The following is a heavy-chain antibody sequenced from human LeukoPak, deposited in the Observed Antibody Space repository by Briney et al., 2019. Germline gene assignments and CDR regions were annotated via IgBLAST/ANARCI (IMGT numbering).Heavy chain of an antibody. CDR2: IRHDGSET. Sequence: GGSLRLSCAASGFPFSSYWMSWVRQAPGKGLEWVANIRHDGSETYYVDSLRGRFTISRDNAKNLLYLQMSSLRDEDTAVYYCVSFYETYWGRGTLVTVSS. J-gene: IGHJ4*02. CDR3: VSFYETY. D-gene: IGHD2/OR15-2a*01. V-gene: IGHV3-7*01. CDR1: GFPFSSYW.